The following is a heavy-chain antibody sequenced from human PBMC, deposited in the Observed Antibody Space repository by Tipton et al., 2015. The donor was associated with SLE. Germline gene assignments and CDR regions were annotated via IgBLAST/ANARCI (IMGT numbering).Heavy chain of an antibody. J-gene: IGHJ4*02. D-gene: IGHD3-10*01. CDR3: ARAEYSFDY. Sequence: TLSLTCTVSGGSISSSSYYWGWIRQPPGKGLEWIGSIYYSGSTFHNPFRKSRLTISVDTSKNQFSLKLSSVTAADTAVYYCARAEYSFDYWGQGALVTVSS. V-gene: IGHV4-39*07. CDR1: GGSISSSSYY. CDR2: IYYSGST.